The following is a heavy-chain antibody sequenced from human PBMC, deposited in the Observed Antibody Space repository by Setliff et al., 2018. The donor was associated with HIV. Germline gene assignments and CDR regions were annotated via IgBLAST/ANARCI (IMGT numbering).Heavy chain of an antibody. Sequence: GGSLRLSCAASGFTFSNYWMSWVRQAPGKGLEWVANIKQDGSDKYYVDSVKGRFTISRDNAKNSLYLQMNSLRAEDTAVYYCARVDGSSSWFYYYYYYMDIWGKGTTVSVSS. J-gene: IGHJ6*03. V-gene: IGHV3-7*03. CDR2: IKQDGSDK. D-gene: IGHD6-13*01. CDR3: ARVDGSSSWFYYYYYYMDI. CDR1: GFTFSNYW.